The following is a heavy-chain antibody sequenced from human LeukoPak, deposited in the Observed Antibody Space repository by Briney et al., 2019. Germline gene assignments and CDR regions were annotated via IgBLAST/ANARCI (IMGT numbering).Heavy chain of an antibody. J-gene: IGHJ3*02. Sequence: GGSLRLSCAASGFTFSDYYMSWIRQAPGKGLEWVSYISSSGSTIYYADSVKGRFTISRDNAKNSLYLQMNSLRAEDTAVYYCARRVVIGGHDAFDIWGQGTMVTVSS. CDR2: ISSSGSTI. CDR3: ARRVVIGGHDAFDI. CDR1: GFTFSDYY. D-gene: IGHD3-3*01. V-gene: IGHV3-11*04.